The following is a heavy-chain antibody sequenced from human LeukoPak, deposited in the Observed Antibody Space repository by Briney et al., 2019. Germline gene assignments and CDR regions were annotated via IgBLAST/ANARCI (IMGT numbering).Heavy chain of an antibody. D-gene: IGHD6-13*01. V-gene: IGHV4-39*02. CDR1: GGSISSSSYY. CDR3: ARESAAGGAYGMDV. CDR2: IYYSGST. J-gene: IGHJ6*02. Sequence: SETLSLTCTVSGGSISSSSYYWGWIRQPPGKGLEWIGSIYYSGSTYYNPSLKSRVTISVDTSKNQFSLKLSSVTAADTAVYYCARESAAGGAYGMDVWGQGTTVTVSS.